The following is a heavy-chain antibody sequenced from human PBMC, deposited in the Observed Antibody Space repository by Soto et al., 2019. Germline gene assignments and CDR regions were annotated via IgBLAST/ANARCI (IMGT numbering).Heavy chain of an antibody. Sequence: SETLSLTCTVSGGSISSYYWSWIRQPPGKGLEWIGYIYYSGSTNYNPSLKSRVTISVDTSKNQFSLKLSSVTAADTAVYYCASLKYNWNDVLLDYWGQGTLVTVSS. CDR2: IYYSGST. J-gene: IGHJ4*02. D-gene: IGHD1-1*01. CDR3: ASLKYNWNDVLLDY. V-gene: IGHV4-59*08. CDR1: GGSISSYY.